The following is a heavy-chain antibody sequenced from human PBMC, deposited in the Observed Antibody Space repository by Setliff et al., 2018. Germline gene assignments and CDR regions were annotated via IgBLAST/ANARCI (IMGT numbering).Heavy chain of an antibody. Sequence: AGGSLRLSCVGSGFTFTSYCMTWVRQAPGKGLEWVANIKRDGSEGYYVDSVKGRFTISRDDSKNTLYLQMNSVRVEDTAVYYCRLWLDETLRDYWGQGTLVTVSS. CDR3: RLWLDETLRDY. J-gene: IGHJ4*02. CDR2: IKRDGSEG. V-gene: IGHV3-7*03. CDR1: GFTFTSYC. D-gene: IGHD3-10*01.